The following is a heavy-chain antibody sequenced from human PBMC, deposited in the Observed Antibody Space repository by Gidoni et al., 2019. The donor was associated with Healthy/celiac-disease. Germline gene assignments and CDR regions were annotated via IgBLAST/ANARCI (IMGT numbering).Heavy chain of an antibody. CDR3: ASGYSSGWYGVRYYGMDV. D-gene: IGHD6-19*01. Sequence: EVQLVESGGGLVQPGGALRLYCAASGVTFSSDWMHWVRQAPGKGRVWVSRINSDVSSTSYADSVKGRFTISRDNSKNTLYLQMNSLRAEDTAVYYCASGYSSGWYGVRYYGMDVWGQGTTVTVSS. CDR2: INSDVSST. CDR1: GVTFSSDW. V-gene: IGHV3-74*01. J-gene: IGHJ6*02.